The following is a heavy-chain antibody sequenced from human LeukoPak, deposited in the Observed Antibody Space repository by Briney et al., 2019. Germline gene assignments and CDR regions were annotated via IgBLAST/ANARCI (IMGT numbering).Heavy chain of an antibody. V-gene: IGHV4-59*01. CDR3: VRGQRGYSY. CDR1: GGSFSGYY. D-gene: IGHD5-24*01. Sequence: KPSETLSLTCAVYGGSFSGYYWSWIRQPPGEGLEWIGYIYYSGSTYYSPSLKSRVTISVDTSKNQFSLKLSSVTAADTAIYYCVRGQRGYSYWGQGTLVTVSS. J-gene: IGHJ4*02. CDR2: IYYSGST.